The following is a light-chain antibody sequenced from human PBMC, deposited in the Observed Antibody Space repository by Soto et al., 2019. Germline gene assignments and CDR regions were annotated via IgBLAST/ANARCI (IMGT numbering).Light chain of an antibody. CDR3: QQYNNWPPWT. Sequence: VLIAQSPGVLSLSRVATATLACMGSQSVSTKLAWYQQRPGQAPRLLIYGASTRATGIPARFSGSGSGTEFTLTISSLQSEDFAVYYCQQYNNWPPWTFGQGTKVDIK. J-gene: IGKJ1*01. CDR1: QSVSTK. V-gene: IGKV3-15*01. CDR2: GAS.